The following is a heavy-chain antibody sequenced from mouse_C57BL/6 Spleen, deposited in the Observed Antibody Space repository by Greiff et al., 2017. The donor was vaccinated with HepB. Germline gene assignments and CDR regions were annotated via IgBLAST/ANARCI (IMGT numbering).Heavy chain of an antibody. Sequence: EVQGVESGGGLVKPGGSLKLSCAASGFTFSSYAMSWVRQTPEKRLEWVATISDGGSYTYYPDNVKGRFTISRDNAKNNLYLQMSHLKSEDTAMYYCASGNHYGGAMDYWGQGTSVTVSS. D-gene: IGHD1-1*01. CDR1: GFTFSSYA. CDR2: ISDGGSYT. CDR3: ASGNHYGGAMDY. V-gene: IGHV5-4*01. J-gene: IGHJ4*01.